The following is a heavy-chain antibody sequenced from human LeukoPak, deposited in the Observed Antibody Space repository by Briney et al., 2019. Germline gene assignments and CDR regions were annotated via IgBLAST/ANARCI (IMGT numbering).Heavy chain of an antibody. CDR1: GYTLTELS. D-gene: IGHD3-10*01. Sequence: ASVKVSCKVSGYTLTELSMHWVRQAPGKGLEWMGGFDPEDGETIYAQKFQGRVTMTEDTSTDTAYMELSSLRSEDTAVYYCATAWMVRGVLDYWGQGTLVTVSS. CDR2: FDPEDGET. CDR3: ATAWMVRGVLDY. J-gene: IGHJ4*02. V-gene: IGHV1-24*01.